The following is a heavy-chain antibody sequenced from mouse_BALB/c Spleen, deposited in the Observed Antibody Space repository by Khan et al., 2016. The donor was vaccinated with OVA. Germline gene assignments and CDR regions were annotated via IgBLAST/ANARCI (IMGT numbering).Heavy chain of an antibody. Sequence: QIQLVQSGPELKKPGETVKISCKASGYTFTNYGMNWMKQAPGKGLKWMGWINTYTGEPTYADDFKGRFAFSLETSASTAYLQINNLKNEDTATYFCASGGHWYFDVWGAGTMVTVSS. V-gene: IGHV9-3-1*01. CDR1: GYTFTNYG. CDR2: INTYTGEP. J-gene: IGHJ1*01. D-gene: IGHD1-1*02. CDR3: ASGGHWYFDV.